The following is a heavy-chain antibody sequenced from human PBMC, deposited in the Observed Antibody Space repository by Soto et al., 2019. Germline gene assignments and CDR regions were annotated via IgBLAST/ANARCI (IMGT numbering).Heavy chain of an antibody. CDR1: GFTFGSYA. CDR2: ISGDGGTI. Sequence: EVQLLESGGGLVQPGGSLRLSCAASGFTFGSYAMSWVRQTPGKGLEWVSAISGDGGTIYYADSVKGRFTISRDNSKNPLYLQMDSLRAEDTAVYYCAKGYSSLSRFDYWGQGTLVTVSS. V-gene: IGHV3-23*01. J-gene: IGHJ4*02. D-gene: IGHD6-6*01. CDR3: AKGYSSLSRFDY.